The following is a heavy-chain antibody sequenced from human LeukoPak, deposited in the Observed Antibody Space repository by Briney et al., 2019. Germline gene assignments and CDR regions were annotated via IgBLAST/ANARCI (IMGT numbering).Heavy chain of an antibody. CDR2: IYYSGST. J-gene: IGHJ4*02. V-gene: IGHV4-31*03. CDR3: ARARGYYYDSSGYYHTPILDY. CDR1: GGSISSGGYY. D-gene: IGHD3-22*01. Sequence: SQTLSLTCTVSGGSISSGGYYWSWIRQHPGKGLEWIGYIYYSGSTYYNPSLKSRVTISVDTSKNQFSLKLSSVTAADTAVYYCARARGYYYDSSGYYHTPILDYWGQGTLVTVSS.